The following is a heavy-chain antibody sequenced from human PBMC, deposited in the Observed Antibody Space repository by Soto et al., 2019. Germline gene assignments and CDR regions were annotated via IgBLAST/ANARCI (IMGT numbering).Heavy chain of an antibody. V-gene: IGHV3-23*01. D-gene: IGHD6-6*01. CDR2: ISGSGGST. CDR1: GFTFSSYA. CDR3: ARDCIAARYYYYYYMDV. J-gene: IGHJ6*03. Sequence: GSLRLSCAASGFTFSSYAMSWVRQAPGKGLEWVSAISGSGGSTYYADSVKGRFTISRDNSKNTLYLQMNSLRAEDTAVYYCARDCIAARYYYYYYMDVWGKGTTVTVSS.